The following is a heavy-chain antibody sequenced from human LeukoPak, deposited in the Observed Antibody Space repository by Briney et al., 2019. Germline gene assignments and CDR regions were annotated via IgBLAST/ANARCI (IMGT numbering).Heavy chain of an antibody. CDR3: ARDRYSGYDGFGAFDI. CDR1: GYSISSGYY. D-gene: IGHD5-12*01. J-gene: IGHJ3*02. Sequence: SETLSLTCTVSGYSISSGYYWGWIRQPPGKGLEWIGSIYHSGSTYYNPSLKSRVTISVGTSKNRFSLKLSSVTAADTAVYYCARDRYSGYDGFGAFDIWGQGTMVTVSS. CDR2: IYHSGST. V-gene: IGHV4-38-2*02.